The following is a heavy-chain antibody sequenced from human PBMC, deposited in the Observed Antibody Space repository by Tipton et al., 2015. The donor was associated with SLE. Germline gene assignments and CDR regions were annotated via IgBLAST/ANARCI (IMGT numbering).Heavy chain of an antibody. D-gene: IGHD3-22*01. Sequence: SLRLSCVDYGFTFSTYWMTWVRQAPGKGLEWVANINQDGSEKNYVDSVKGRFSISRDNAKNSLYLQMNSLRAEDTAVYYCARDGGTYYYDSGAFDIWGQGTMVTVSS. CDR1: GFTFSTYW. J-gene: IGHJ3*02. CDR2: INQDGSEK. CDR3: ARDGGTYYYDSGAFDI. V-gene: IGHV3-7*01.